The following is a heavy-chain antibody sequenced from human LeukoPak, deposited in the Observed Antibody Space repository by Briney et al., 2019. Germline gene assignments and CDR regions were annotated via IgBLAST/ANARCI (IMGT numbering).Heavy chain of an antibody. CDR2: IYYSGST. D-gene: IGHD2-2*01. CDR3: ARVAVVPAAIIFENYYYYGMDV. Sequence: PSETLSLTCTVSGGSISSSSYYWGWIRQPPGKGLEWIGSIYYSGSTYYNPSLKSRVTISVDTSKNQFSLKLSSVTAADTAVYYCARVAVVPAAIIFENYYYYGMDVWGQGTTVTVSS. V-gene: IGHV4-39*01. J-gene: IGHJ6*02. CDR1: GGSISSSSYY.